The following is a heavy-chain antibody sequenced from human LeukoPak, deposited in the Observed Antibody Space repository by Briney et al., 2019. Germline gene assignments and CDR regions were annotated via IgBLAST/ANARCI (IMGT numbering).Heavy chain of an antibody. CDR2: IYSDNT. D-gene: IGHD6-19*01. CDR3: ARTGHSSGWSAYFDY. CDR1: GFTFSSNS. V-gene: IGHV3-53*01. J-gene: IGHJ4*02. Sequence: GGSLRLSCTVSGFTFSSNSMSWVRQAPGKGLEWVSFIYSDNTHYSDSVKGRFTISRDNSKNTLYLQMNSLRAEDTAVYYCARTGHSSGWSAYFDYWGQGTLVTVSS.